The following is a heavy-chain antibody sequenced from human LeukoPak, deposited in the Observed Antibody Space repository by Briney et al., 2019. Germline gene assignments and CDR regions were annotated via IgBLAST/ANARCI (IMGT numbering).Heavy chain of an antibody. D-gene: IGHD3-10*01. CDR3: ARGPTDSLNYYGSGSYSTPDY. V-gene: IGHV1-69*13. Sequence: GASVKVSCKASGYTFTSYGISWVRQAPGQGLEWMGGIIPIFGTANYAQKFQGRVTITADESTSTAYMELSSLRSEDTAVYYCARGPTDSLNYYGSGSYSTPDYWGQGTLVTVSS. CDR1: GYTFTSYG. CDR2: IIPIFGTA. J-gene: IGHJ4*02.